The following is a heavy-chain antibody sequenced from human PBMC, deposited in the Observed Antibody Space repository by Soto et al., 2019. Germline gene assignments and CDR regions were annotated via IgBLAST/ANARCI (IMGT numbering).Heavy chain of an antibody. Sequence: GGSLRLSCAASGFTFSSYSMNWVRQAPGKGLEWVSSISSSSSYIYYADSVKGRFTISRDNAKNSLYLQMNSLRAEDTAVYYCARSYDSSGYYYYYYGMDVWGQGATVTVSS. CDR1: GFTFSSYS. CDR2: ISSSSSYI. J-gene: IGHJ6*01. D-gene: IGHD3-22*01. CDR3: ARSYDSSGYYYYYYGMDV. V-gene: IGHV3-21*01.